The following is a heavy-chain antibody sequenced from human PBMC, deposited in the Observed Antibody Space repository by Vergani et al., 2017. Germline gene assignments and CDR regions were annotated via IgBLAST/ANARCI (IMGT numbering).Heavy chain of an antibody. D-gene: IGHD3-3*01. CDR2: IYYSGST. J-gene: IGHJ4*02. CDR1: GGSISSSSYY. Sequence: QLQLQESGPGLVKPSETLSLTCTVSGGSISSSSYYWGWIRQPPGKGLEWIGSIYYSGSTYYNPSLKSRVTISVDTSKNQFSLKLSSVTAEDTAVYYCARAREVKIFGVVIIGSSRFDYWGQGTLVTVSS. V-gene: IGHV4-39*07. CDR3: ARAREVKIFGVVIIGSSRFDY.